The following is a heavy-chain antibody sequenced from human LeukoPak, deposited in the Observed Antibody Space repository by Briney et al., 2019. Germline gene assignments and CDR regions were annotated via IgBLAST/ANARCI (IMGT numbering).Heavy chain of an antibody. J-gene: IGHJ4*02. CDR3: TTAPYYDILTGRNTDY. D-gene: IGHD3-9*01. V-gene: IGHV3-15*01. Sequence: GGSLRLSCVASGFFFNNAWMTWVRQAPGKGLEWVGRIKSKTDGGTTDYAAPVKGRFTISRDDSKNTLYLQMNSLKTEDTAVYYCTTAPYYDILTGRNTDYWGQGTLVTVSS. CDR2: IKSKTDGGTT. CDR1: GFFFNNAW.